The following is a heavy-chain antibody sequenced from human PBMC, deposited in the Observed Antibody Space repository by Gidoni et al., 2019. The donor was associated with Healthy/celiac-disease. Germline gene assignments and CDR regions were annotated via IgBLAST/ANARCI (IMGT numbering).Heavy chain of an antibody. V-gene: IGHV3-33*01. D-gene: IGHD6-19*01. Sequence: VAVIWYDGSNKYYADSVKGRFTISRDNSKNTLYLQMNSLRAEDTAVYYCARDRVAVAGIFSVSMDVWGQGTTVTVSS. CDR3: ARDRVAVAGIFSVSMDV. CDR2: IWYDGSNK. J-gene: IGHJ6*02.